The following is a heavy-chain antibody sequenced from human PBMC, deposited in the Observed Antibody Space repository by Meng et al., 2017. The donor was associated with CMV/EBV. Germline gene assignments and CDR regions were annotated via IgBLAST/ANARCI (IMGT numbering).Heavy chain of an antibody. D-gene: IGHD3-10*01. CDR3: ARGLWFGELSPFNY. V-gene: IGHV4-34*01. CDR1: GGSFRGYY. Sequence: QAPQQQLGAGLLEPSETLSITCAVYGGSFRGYYWSWIRQPPGKGLEWIGEINHSGSTNYNPSLKSRVTISVDTSKNQFSLNLSSVTAADTAVYYCARGLWFGELSPFNYWGQGTLVTVSS. J-gene: IGHJ4*02. CDR2: INHSGST.